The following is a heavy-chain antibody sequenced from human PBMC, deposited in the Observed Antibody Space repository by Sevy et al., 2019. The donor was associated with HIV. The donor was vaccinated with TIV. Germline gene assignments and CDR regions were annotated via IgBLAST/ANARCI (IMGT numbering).Heavy chain of an antibody. Sequence: GGSLRLSCAVSGLTFSSYTMNWVRQAPGKGLEWVSAISSSSRYIYYADSVKGRFTISRDNAKNSVYLQMNSLRTEDTAVYYCARDRGCSTTSCLLYFDYWGQGTLVTVSS. V-gene: IGHV3-21*01. CDR3: ARDRGCSTTSCLLYFDY. J-gene: IGHJ4*01. CDR1: GLTFSSYT. CDR2: ISSSSRYI. D-gene: IGHD2-2*01.